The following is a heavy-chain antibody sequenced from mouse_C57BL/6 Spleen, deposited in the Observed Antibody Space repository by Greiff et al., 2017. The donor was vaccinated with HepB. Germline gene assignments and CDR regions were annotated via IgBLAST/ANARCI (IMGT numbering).Heavy chain of an antibody. D-gene: IGHD3-2*02. Sequence: EVKLMESGGDLVKPGGSLKLSCAASGFTFSSYGMSWVRQTPDKRLESVATISSGGSYTYYPDSVKGRFTISRDNAKNTLYLQMSSLKSEDTAMYYCARQDGGAAQATSIWAYWGQGTLVTVSA. J-gene: IGHJ3*01. CDR1: GFTFSSYG. CDR3: ARQDGGAAQATSIWAY. V-gene: IGHV5-6*01. CDR2: ISSGGSYT.